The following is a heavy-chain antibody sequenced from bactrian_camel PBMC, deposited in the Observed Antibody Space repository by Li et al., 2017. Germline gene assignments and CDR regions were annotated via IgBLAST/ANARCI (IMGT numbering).Heavy chain of an antibody. Sequence: HVQLVESGGGSVQPGGSLRLTCVVSESGYTRRRMAWFRRAPGKEREGVAVRLSDGGTKYADNVKGRFTISQVDAKNVVYLQMDNVKLDDTAMYYCAPDSSPQMGCYWTRGTQVTVS. V-gene: IGHV3S53*01. CDR3: APDSSPQMGCY. J-gene: IGHJ4*01. D-gene: IGHD3*01. CDR1: ESGYTRRR. CDR2: RLSDGGT.